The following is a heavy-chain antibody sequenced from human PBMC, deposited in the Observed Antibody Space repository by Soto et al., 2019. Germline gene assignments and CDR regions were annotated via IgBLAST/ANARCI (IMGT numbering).Heavy chain of an antibody. CDR2: IYYSGST. J-gene: IGHJ6*02. D-gene: IGHD1-26*01. V-gene: IGHV4-39*01. CDR3: ARRLVGIEYYDYGMDV. CDR1: GGSISSSSYY. Sequence: QLQLQESGPGLVKPSETLSLTCTVSGGSISSSSYYWGWIRQPPGKGLEWIGSIYYSGSTYYNPSLKSRVTISVDTSKNQFSLKLSSVTAADTAVYYCARRLVGIEYYDYGMDVWGQGTTVTVSS.